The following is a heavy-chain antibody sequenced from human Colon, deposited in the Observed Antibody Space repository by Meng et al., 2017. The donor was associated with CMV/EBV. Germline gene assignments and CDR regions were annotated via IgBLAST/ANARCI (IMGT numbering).Heavy chain of an antibody. CDR1: GLSFSNFW. D-gene: IGHD3-3*01. CDR3: VRTAVFEGIVHDAFDI. J-gene: IGHJ3*02. V-gene: IGHV3-7*01. Sequence: SCAASGLSFSNFWMSWVCQTPGKGLEWVASIQQDGSLTYYVDSVKGRFTISRDNAKKSLSLEMNNVRAEDTAVYYCVRTAVFEGIVHDAFDIWGQGTLVTVSS. CDR2: IQQDGSLT.